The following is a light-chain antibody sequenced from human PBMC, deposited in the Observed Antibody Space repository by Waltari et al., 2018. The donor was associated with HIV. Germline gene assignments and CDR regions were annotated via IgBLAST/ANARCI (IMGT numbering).Light chain of an antibody. J-gene: IGLJ1*01. Sequence: QSVLTQPPSVSEAPRKSVTISCSGSSSNIGQNAVNWFQQLPGKAPKLLIYYDDLLPSGVSDRFSGSKSGTSASLAISGLQSEDEADYYCATWDDSLKGYVFGAGTKVTVL. V-gene: IGLV1-36*01. CDR2: YDD. CDR3: ATWDDSLKGYV. CDR1: SSNIGQNA.